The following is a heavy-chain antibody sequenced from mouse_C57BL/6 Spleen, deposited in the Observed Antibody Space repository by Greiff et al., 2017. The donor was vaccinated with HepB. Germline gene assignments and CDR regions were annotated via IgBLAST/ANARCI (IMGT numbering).Heavy chain of an antibody. D-gene: IGHD1-1*01. CDR1: GYTFTDYY. J-gene: IGHJ2*01. CDR3: ARSLYYYGSSYGFDY. Sequence: VQLKESGPVLVKPGASVKMSCKASGYTFTDYYMNWVKQSHGKSLEWIGVINPYNGGTSYNQKFKGKATLTVDKSSSTAYMELNSLTSEDSAVYYCARSLYYYGSSYGFDYWGQGTTLTVSS. CDR2: INPYNGGT. V-gene: IGHV1-19*01.